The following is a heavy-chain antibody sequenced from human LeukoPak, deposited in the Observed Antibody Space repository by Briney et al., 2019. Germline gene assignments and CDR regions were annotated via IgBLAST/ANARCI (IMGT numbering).Heavy chain of an antibody. CDR1: GGSFSGYY. CDR2: INHSGST. D-gene: IGHD4-17*01. V-gene: IGHV4-34*01. J-gene: IGHJ4*02. CDR3: ARLPTDTVTSPFDY. Sequence: NPSETLSLTCAVYGGSFSGYYWSWIRQPPGKGLEWIGEINHSGSTNYNPSLKSRVTISVDTSKNQFSLKLSSVTAADTAVYYCARLPTDTVTSPFDYWGQGTLVTVSS.